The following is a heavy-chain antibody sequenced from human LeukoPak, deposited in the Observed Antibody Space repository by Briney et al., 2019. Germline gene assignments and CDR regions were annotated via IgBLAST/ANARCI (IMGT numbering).Heavy chain of an antibody. CDR2: IYYSGTT. J-gene: IGHJ6*02. Sequence: NPSETLSLTCTVSGGSISSGTYYWSWIRQPAGKGLEWIGYIYYSGTTNYNPSLKSRVTISVDTSKNQFSLKLNSVTAADTAVHYCARDGSGSYYYYYGMDVWGQGTTVTVSS. V-gene: IGHV4-61*10. CDR1: GGSISSGTYY. D-gene: IGHD1-26*01. CDR3: ARDGSGSYYYYYGMDV.